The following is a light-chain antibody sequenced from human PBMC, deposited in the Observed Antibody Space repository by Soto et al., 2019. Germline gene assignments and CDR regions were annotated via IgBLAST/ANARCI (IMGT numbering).Light chain of an antibody. J-gene: IGKJ1*01. CDR3: QQYNNWPTWT. V-gene: IGKV1-39*01. Sequence: DTQMTQSPSPLSASVGDRVTITCRLSQTISTYLNWYQQKPGKAPKILIYGASSLQSGVPSRFSGSGSGTEFTLTISSLQSEDFAVYYCQQYNNWPTWTFGQGTKVDIK. CDR1: QTISTY. CDR2: GAS.